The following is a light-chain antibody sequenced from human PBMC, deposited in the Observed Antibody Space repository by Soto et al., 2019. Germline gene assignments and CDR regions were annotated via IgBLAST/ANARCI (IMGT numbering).Light chain of an antibody. CDR2: GAS. Sequence: EMVLTQSPGTLSLSPGERATLSGRASQSVSQNFLAWYQQKPGQAPRLLINGASSRATGIPDRFSGSGSGTDFSLTVDRLEPEDVAVYLWQQYGGSPPTFGGRTKVAIK. J-gene: IGKJ4*01. CDR3: QQYGGSPPT. CDR1: QSVSQNF. V-gene: IGKV3-20*01.